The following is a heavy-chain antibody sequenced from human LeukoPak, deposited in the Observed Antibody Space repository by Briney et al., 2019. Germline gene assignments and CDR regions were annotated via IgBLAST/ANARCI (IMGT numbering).Heavy chain of an antibody. D-gene: IGHD2-15*01. V-gene: IGHV4-59*12. CDR1: GGSISSYY. CDR2: IHYSGST. CDR3: ARGSLRYCSGGSCYYRFGQLGALDY. J-gene: IGHJ4*02. Sequence: PSETLSLTCTVSGGSISSYYWSWIRQPPGKALEWIGNIHYSGSTNYNPSLKSRVTISVDTSKNEFSLKLSSVTAADTAVYYCARGSLRYCSGGSCYYRFGQLGALDYWGQGTLVTVSS.